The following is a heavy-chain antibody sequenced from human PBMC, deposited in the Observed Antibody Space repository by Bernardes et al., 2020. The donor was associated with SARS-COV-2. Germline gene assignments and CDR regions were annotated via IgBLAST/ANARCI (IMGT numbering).Heavy chain of an antibody. Sequence: GGSLRLSCSASGFSVSSYAMHWVRQAPGKGLEYVSVISRNGDKTYYADSVKGRFTISRDNSRNTLYLQMSSLRAEDTALYYCVKRSIAVVGSDNWGQGTLVTVSS. CDR3: VKRSIAVVGSDN. D-gene: IGHD2-15*01. J-gene: IGHJ4*02. CDR1: GFSVSSYA. V-gene: IGHV3-64D*06. CDR2: ISRNGDKT.